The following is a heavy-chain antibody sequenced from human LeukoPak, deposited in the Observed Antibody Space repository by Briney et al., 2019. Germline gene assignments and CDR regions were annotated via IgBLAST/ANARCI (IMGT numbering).Heavy chain of an antibody. Sequence: PGGSLRLSCAASGFTFSSYSMNWVRQAAGKGLEWVSSISSSSSYIYYADSVKGRFTISRDNAKNSLYLQMNSLRAEDTAVYYCARSSGSRFGSSHYGMDVWGQGTTVTVSS. V-gene: IGHV3-21*01. D-gene: IGHD3-10*01. CDR3: ARSSGSRFGSSHYGMDV. CDR1: GFTFSSYS. J-gene: IGHJ6*02. CDR2: ISSSSSYI.